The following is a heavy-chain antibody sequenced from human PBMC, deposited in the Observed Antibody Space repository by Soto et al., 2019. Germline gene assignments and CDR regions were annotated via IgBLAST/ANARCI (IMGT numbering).Heavy chain of an antibody. CDR3: ARGSYYSGWV. J-gene: IGHJ4*02. V-gene: IGHV6-1*01. CDR1: GDSGSSTSTA. D-gene: IGHD6-19*01. CDR2: TYYRSKWYS. Sequence: QVQLQQSGPGLVQPSQTLSLTGAISGDSGSSTSTAWIWIRQAPSSGLEWLGRTYYRSKWYSDYAVSVKSRITINPDTYKNQFSRQLNSVTPEDTAVYYCARGSYYSGWVWGQGTLVTVSS.